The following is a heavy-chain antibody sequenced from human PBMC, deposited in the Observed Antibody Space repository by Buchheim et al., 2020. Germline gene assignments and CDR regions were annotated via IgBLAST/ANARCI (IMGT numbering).Heavy chain of an antibody. D-gene: IGHD2-15*01. CDR2: IKTDGSGT. J-gene: IGHJ6*02. Sequence: EVQLVESGGGLVQPGGSLRLSCAASGFTFSSYWMHWVRQAPGEGLVWVSRIKTDGSGTSYADSVKGRFAISRDSAKNTLYLKMSRRRAEESAVYYCGSRCGDYYYVMDVWGQGT. V-gene: IGHV3-74*01. CDR1: GFTFSSYW. CDR3: GSRCGDYYYVMDV.